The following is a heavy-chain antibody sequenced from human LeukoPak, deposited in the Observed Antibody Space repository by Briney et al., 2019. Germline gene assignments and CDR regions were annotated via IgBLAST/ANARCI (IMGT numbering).Heavy chain of an antibody. D-gene: IGHD4-17*01. CDR1: GLTFSSYS. J-gene: IGHJ4*02. CDR2: ISSSSSYI. V-gene: IGHV3-21*01. CDR3: ARLSDDYGDGFDY. Sequence: PGGSLRLSCAASGLTFSSYSMNWVRQAPGKGLEWVSSISSSSSYIYYADSVKGRFTISRDNAKNSLYLQMNSLRAEDTAVYYCARLSDDYGDGFDYWGQGTLVTVSS.